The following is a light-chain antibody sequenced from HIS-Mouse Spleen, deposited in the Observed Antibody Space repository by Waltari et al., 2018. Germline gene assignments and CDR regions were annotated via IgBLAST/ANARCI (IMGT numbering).Light chain of an antibody. V-gene: IGLV1-47*01. CDR3: AAWDDSLSGPWV. CDR1: SPNIGSTY. CDR2: RNN. J-gene: IGLJ3*02. Sequence: QSVLTQPPSASGTPGPRVTISCSGSSPNIGSTYVYWYQQPPGTAPKLLIYRNNQRPSGVPDRFSGSKSGTSASLAISGLRSEDEADYYCAAWDDSLSGPWVFGGGTKLTVL.